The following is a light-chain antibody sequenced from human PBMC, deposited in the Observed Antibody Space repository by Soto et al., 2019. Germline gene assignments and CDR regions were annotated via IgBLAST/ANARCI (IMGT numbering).Light chain of an antibody. J-gene: IGKJ4*01. Sequence: DIVMTQSPDSLAVSLGERATINCKSSQNLVYGSNNDSYLAWYQQRRGHRPKQLFYWASTRESGVPDRFSGSGSRQDFSLTIRNLQAEDVAIYYCPQYYNTPLTFGGGTKVEIK. CDR3: PQYYNTPLT. V-gene: IGKV4-1*01. CDR1: QNLVYGSNNDSY. CDR2: WAS.